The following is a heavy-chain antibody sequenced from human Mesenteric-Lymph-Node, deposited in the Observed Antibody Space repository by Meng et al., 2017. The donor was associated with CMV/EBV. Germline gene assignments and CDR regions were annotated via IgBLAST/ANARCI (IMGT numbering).Heavy chain of an antibody. J-gene: IGHJ4*02. CDR2: IYYSGTT. CDR3: ARDLEMEFMTGIGC. V-gene: IGHV4-61*08. CDR1: GGSVSSGGYY. Sequence: SETLSLTCTVSGGSVSSGGYYWSWIRQPPGKGLEWIGFIYYSGTTNYNPSLKSRVTISLDTSENRFSLRLSSVTAADTAVYYCARDLEMEFMTGIGCWGQGTLVTVSS. D-gene: IGHD5-24*01.